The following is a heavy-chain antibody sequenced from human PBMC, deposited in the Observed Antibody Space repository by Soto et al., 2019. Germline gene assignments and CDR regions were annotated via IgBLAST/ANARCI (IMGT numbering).Heavy chain of an antibody. V-gene: IGHV4-34*01. D-gene: IGHD3-10*02. CDR1: GGSFSGYY. J-gene: IGHJ4*02. CDR3: ARSSVRGWSY. Sequence: SETLSLTCAVYGGSFSGYYWSWIRQPPGKGLEWIGEITHSGSTNYNPSLKSRVTISVDTSKNQFSLNLNSVTAADTAVYYCARSSVRGWSYWGQGTLVTVSS. CDR2: ITHSGST.